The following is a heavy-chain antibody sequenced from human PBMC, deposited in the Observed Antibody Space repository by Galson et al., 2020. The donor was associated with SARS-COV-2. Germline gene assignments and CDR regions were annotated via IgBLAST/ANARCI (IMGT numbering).Heavy chain of an antibody. CDR1: GGTFSSYA. V-gene: IGHV1-69*06. J-gene: IGHJ5*02. Sequence: SVKVSCKASGGTFSSYAISWVRQAPGQGLEWMGGIIPIFGTANYAQKFQGRVTITADKSTSTAYMELSSLRSEDTAVYYCARVARRDYGDGDNWFDPWGQGTLVTVSS. D-gene: IGHD4-17*01. CDR3: ARVARRDYGDGDNWFDP. CDR2: IIPIFGTA.